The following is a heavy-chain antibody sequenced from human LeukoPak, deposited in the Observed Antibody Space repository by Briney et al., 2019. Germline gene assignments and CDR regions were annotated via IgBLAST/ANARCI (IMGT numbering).Heavy chain of an antibody. CDR1: GFTFSSYG. CDR2: ISYDGSNK. V-gene: IGHV3-30*18. J-gene: IGHJ6*02. CDR3: AKDYTGYFGMDV. Sequence: GGSLRLSCAASGFTFSSYGMHWVRQAPGKGLEWVAVISYDGSNKYYVGSMKGRFTISRDNSKNTLYLQMNSLRAEDTAVYYCAKDYTGYFGMDVWGQGTTVTVSS.